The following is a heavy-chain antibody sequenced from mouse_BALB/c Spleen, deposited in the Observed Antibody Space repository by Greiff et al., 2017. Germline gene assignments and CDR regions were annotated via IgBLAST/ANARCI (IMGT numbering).Heavy chain of an antibody. J-gene: IGHJ3*01. CDR2: IDPYDSET. V-gene: IGHV1-14*01. CDR3: ARGDSSGYVIAY. D-gene: IGHD3-2*01. Sequence: VQLQQSGPELVKPGASVKMSCKASGYTFTSYVMHWVKQKPEQGLEWIGRIDPYDSETHYNQKFKDKAILTVNKSSSTAYMQLSSLTSEDSAVYYCARGDSSGYVIAYWGQGTLVTVSA. CDR1: GYTFTSYV.